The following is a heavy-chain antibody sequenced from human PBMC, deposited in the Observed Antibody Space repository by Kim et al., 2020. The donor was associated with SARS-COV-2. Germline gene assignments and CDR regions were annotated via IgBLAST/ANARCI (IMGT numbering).Heavy chain of an antibody. CDR1: GYTLTELS. CDR3: ATAPLAAADKYYYGMDV. CDR2: FDPEDGET. V-gene: IGHV1-24*01. Sequence: ASVKVSCKVSGYTLTELSMHWVRQAPGKGLEWMGGFDPEDGETIYAQKFQGRVTMTEDTSTDTAYMELSSLRSEDTAVYYCATAPLAAADKYYYGMDVWGQGTTVTVSS. D-gene: IGHD6-13*01. J-gene: IGHJ6*02.